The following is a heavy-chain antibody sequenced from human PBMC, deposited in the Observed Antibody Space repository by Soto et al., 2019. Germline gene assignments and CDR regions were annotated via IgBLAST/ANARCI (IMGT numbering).Heavy chain of an antibody. CDR3: ARGRVVVVPAAMANWFDP. CDR2: INHSGST. Sequence: PLETLSLTCAVYGGSFSGYYWSWIRQPPGKGLEWIGEINHSGSTNYNPSLKSRVTISVDTSKNQFSLKLSSVTAADTAVYYCARGRVVVVPAAMANWFDPWGQGTLVTVSS. J-gene: IGHJ5*02. D-gene: IGHD2-2*01. V-gene: IGHV4-34*01. CDR1: GGSFSGYY.